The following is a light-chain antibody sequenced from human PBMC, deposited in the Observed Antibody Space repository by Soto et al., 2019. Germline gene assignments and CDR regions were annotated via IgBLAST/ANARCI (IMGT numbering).Light chain of an antibody. Sequence: DIQMTQSPSTLSASVGDRVAITCRASQSISRWLAWYQQKPGAAPKLLIYEASTLESGVPSRFSGSRSGTEFTLTVSSLQPDDFATYYCQQYNDSFPYAVGQGTQLESK. CDR1: QSISRW. CDR2: EAS. CDR3: QQYNDSFPYA. V-gene: IGKV1-5*03. J-gene: IGKJ2*01.